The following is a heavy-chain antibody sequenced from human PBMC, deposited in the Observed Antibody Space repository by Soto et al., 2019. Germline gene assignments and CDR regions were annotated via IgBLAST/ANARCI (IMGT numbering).Heavy chain of an antibody. Sequence: PSETLSLTCTVSGGSISSGGYYWSWIRQHPGKGLEWIGYIYYSGSTYYNPSLKSRVTISVDTSKNQFSLKLSSVTAADTAVYYCAKAMVRGVIKPPDAFDIWGQGTMVTVSS. CDR1: GGSISSGGYY. D-gene: IGHD3-10*01. CDR2: IYYSGST. CDR3: AKAMVRGVIKPPDAFDI. J-gene: IGHJ3*02. V-gene: IGHV4-31*03.